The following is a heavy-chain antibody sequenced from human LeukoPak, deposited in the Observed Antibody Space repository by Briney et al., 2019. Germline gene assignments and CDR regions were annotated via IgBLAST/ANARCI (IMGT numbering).Heavy chain of an antibody. D-gene: IGHD3-16*01. CDR1: GVSISSSNSY. CDR2: IYYSGNT. J-gene: IGHJ3*02. V-gene: IGHV4-39*02. CDR3: AREHDYVWGRHPTAFDI. Sequence: PSETLSLTCTVSGVSISSSNSYWGWIRQPPGKGLEWIGSIYYSGNTYYNASLKSQVSVSIDTSKNQFSLRLTSVTAADTAVYYCAREHDYVWGRHPTAFDIWGQGTMVTVSS.